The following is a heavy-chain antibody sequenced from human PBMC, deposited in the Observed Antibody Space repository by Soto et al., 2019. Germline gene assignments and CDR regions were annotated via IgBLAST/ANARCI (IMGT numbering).Heavy chain of an antibody. CDR1: GFVLSDYW. D-gene: IGHD2-8*01. CDR2: IKQDGSTK. J-gene: IGHJ5*02. Sequence: GGSLRLSCAASGFVLSDYWMNWVRHTPGQGLEWVANIKQDGSTKYYVDSVKGRFTISRDNGKNSVSLQMNSLRAEDTATYYCARGVYCTNGVCYWFDPWGPGTQVTVSS. V-gene: IGHV3-7*01. CDR3: ARGVYCTNGVCYWFDP.